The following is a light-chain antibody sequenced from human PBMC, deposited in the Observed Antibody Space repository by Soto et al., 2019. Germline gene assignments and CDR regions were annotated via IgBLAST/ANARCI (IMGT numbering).Light chain of an antibody. CDR2: DVS. V-gene: IGKV3-11*01. J-gene: IGKJ5*01. Sequence: EIVLTQSPATLSLSPGERVPLSCRASQSVSNSLAWYPQNPGQPPRLLIYDVSNRATGIPARFSGSGSGTDFTLTITSLEPEDFAVYFCHQRYNWPRVTFGQGTRLEIK. CDR1: QSVSNS. CDR3: HQRYNWPRVT.